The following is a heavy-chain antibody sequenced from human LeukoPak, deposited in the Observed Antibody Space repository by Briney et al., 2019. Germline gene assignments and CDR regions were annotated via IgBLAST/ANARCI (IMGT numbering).Heavy chain of an antibody. CDR2: INHSGST. J-gene: IGHJ4*02. Sequence: SETLSLTCAVYGGSFSGYYWSWIRQPPGKGLEWIGEINHSGSTNYNPSLKSRVTILVDTSKNKFSLKLSSVTAADTAVYHCARTYYDPLTGYYSGGGPFDSWGQGTLVTVSS. CDR1: GGSFSGYY. V-gene: IGHV4-34*01. CDR3: ARTYYDPLTGYYSGGGPFDS. D-gene: IGHD3-9*01.